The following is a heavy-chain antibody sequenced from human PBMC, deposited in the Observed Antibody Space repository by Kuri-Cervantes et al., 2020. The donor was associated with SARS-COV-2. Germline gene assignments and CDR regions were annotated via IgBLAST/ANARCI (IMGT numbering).Heavy chain of an antibody. CDR1: GGSFSGYY. V-gene: IGHV4-34*01. J-gene: IGHJ6*02. CDR3: ARDLYLAALNDILTGYYPPPTPEGYYGMDV. Sequence: GSLRLSCAVYGGSFSGYYWSWIRQPPGKGLEWIGEINHSGSTNYNPSLKSRVTISVDTSKNQFSLKLSSVTAADTAVYYCARDLYLAALNDILTGYYPPPTPEGYYGMDVWGQGTTVTVSS. CDR2: INHSGST. D-gene: IGHD3-9*01.